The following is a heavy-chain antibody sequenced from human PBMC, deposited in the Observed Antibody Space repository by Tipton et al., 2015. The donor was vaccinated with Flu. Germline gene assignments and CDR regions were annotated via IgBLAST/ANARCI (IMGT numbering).Heavy chain of an antibody. CDR3: ARGPGYSSSWDPSYFDY. D-gene: IGHD6-13*01. J-gene: IGHJ4*02. Sequence: TLSLTCAVYGGSFSGYYWSWIRQPPGKGLEWIGEINHSGSTNYNPSLKSRATISVDTSKNQFSLKLSSVTAADTAVYYCARGPGYSSSWDPSYFDYWGQGTLVTVSS. V-gene: IGHV4-34*01. CDR1: GGSFSGYY. CDR2: INHSGST.